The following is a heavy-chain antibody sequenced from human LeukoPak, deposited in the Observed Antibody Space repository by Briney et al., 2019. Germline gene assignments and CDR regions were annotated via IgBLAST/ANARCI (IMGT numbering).Heavy chain of an antibody. CDR3: ARGLLQYYYYYGMDV. Sequence: ASVKVSCKASGYTFTSYGISWVRQAPGRGLEWMGWISAYNGNTNYAQKLQGRVTMTTDTSTSTAYMELRSLRSDDTAVYYCARGLLQYYYYYGMDVWGQGTTVTVSS. CDR1: GYTFTSYG. CDR2: ISAYNGNT. D-gene: IGHD2-21*01. V-gene: IGHV1-18*01. J-gene: IGHJ6*02.